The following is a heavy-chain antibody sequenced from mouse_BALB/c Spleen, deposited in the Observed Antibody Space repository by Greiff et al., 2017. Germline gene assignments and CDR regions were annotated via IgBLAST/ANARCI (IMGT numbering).Heavy chain of an antibody. Sequence: LQESGPGLVAPSQSLSITCTVSGFSLTSYGVHWVRQPPGKGLEWLGVIWAGGSTNYNSALMSRLSISKDNSKSQVFLKMNSLQANDTAIYYCASYYGNAWFAYWGQGTLVTVSA. CDR1: GFSLTSYG. CDR3: ASYYGNAWFAY. CDR2: IWAGGST. D-gene: IGHD2-1*01. J-gene: IGHJ3*01. V-gene: IGHV2-9*02.